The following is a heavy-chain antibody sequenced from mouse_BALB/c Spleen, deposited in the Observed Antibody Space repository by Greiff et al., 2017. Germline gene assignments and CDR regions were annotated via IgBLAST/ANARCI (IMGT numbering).Heavy chain of an antibody. CDR2: ISSGSSTI. V-gene: IGHV5-17*02. J-gene: IGHJ4*01. CDR1: GFTFSSFG. CDR3: ARIHLHRAMDY. D-gene: IGHD2-1*01. Sequence: EVHLVESGGGLVQPGGSRKLSCAASGFTFSSFGMHWVRQAPEKGLEWVAYISSGSSTIYYADTVKGRFTISRDNPKNTLFLQMTSLRSEDTAMYYCARIHLHRAMDYWGQGTSVTVSS.